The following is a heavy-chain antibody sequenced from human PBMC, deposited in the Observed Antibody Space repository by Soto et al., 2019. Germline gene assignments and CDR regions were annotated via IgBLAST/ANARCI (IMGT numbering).Heavy chain of an antibody. Sequence: EVQLVESGGGLVKPGGSLRLSCAASGSTFSNAWMSWVRQAPGKGLEWVGRIKSKTDGGTTDYAAPVKGRFTISRDDSKNTLYLQMNSLKTEDTAVYYCTTDLVTTVTTGPDYWGQGTLVTVSS. J-gene: IGHJ4*02. CDR1: GSTFSNAW. D-gene: IGHD4-4*01. V-gene: IGHV3-15*01. CDR2: IKSKTDGGTT. CDR3: TTDLVTTVTTGPDY.